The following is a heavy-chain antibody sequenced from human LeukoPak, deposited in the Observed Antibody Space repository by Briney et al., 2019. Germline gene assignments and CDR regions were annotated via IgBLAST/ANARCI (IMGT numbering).Heavy chain of an antibody. CDR2: IGYEGSKK. D-gene: IGHD6-19*01. J-gene: IGHJ4*02. CDR1: GFTFSSYG. V-gene: IGHV3-33*01. Sequence: GGSLRLSCAASGFTFSSYGMHWVRQAPGKGLEWVSAIGYEGSKKYYADSVRGRFTISRDNSKNTLYLQMDTLRAEDTAVYYCARDPGVRWLVGFDYWGQGALVTVSS. CDR3: ARDPGVRWLVGFDY.